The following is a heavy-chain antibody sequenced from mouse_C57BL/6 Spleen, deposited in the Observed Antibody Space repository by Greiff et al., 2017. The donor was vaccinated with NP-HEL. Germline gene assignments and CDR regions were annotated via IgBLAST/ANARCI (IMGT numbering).Heavy chain of an antibody. D-gene: IGHD2-4*01. Sequence: EVQRVESGEGLVKPGGSLKLSCAASGFTFSSYAMSWVRQTPEKRLEWVAYISSGGDYIYYADTVKGRFTISRDNARNTLYLQMSSLKSEDTAMYYCTRYGGVYDHDGGGYAMDYWGQGTSVTVSS. CDR3: TRYGGVYDHDGGGYAMDY. CDR1: GFTFSSYA. V-gene: IGHV5-9-1*02. CDR2: ISSGGDYI. J-gene: IGHJ4*01.